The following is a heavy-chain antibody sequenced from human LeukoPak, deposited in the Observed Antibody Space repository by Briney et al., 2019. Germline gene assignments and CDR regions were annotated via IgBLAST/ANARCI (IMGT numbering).Heavy chain of an antibody. J-gene: IGHJ4*02. D-gene: IGHD1-20*01. V-gene: IGHV4-30-4*01. CDR3: AREEGNSNVDY. CDR1: GGSISSGDYY. Sequence: PSETLSLTCTVSGGSISSGDYYWSWIRQPPGKGLEWIGYIYYSGSTYYNPSLKSRVTISVDTSKNQFSLELCSVTAADTAVYYCAREEGNSNVDYWGQGTLVTVSS. CDR2: IYYSGST.